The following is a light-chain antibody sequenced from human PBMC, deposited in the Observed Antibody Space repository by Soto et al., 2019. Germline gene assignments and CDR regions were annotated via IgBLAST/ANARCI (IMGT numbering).Light chain of an antibody. J-gene: IGKJ1*01. CDR1: QSVSIN. CDR3: QQYDNWPPEAT. V-gene: IGKV3-15*01. CDR2: GAS. Sequence: IVLTQSPENIFLSXGEGATLTXXXXQSVSINLAWYQQKPGQAPRLLIYGASTRATGIPARFSGSRSGTDFTLTISSLQSEDFAVYYCQQYDNWPPEATFGQGTKVDIK.